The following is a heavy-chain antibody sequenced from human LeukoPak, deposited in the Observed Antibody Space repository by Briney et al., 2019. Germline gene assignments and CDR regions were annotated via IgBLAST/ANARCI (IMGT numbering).Heavy chain of an antibody. CDR1: GGSISSSSYY. CDR3: ARQPLLGSYWFFDL. V-gene: IGHV4-39*01. CDR2: IYYSGST. Sequence: SETLSLTCTVSGGSISSSSYYWGWLRQPPGKGLEWIGSIYYSGSTYYNPSLKSRVTISVDTSKNQFSLKLSSVTAADTAVYYCARQPLLGSYWFFDLWGRGTLVTVSS. D-gene: IGHD2-8*02. J-gene: IGHJ2*01.